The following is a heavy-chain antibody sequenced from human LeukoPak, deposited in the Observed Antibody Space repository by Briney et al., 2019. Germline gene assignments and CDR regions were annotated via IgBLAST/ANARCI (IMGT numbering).Heavy chain of an antibody. V-gene: IGHV3-23*01. CDR3: AKDRYMTTVSYYFDS. CDR1: GFTFSSYA. CDR2: ISGSGGST. D-gene: IGHD4-17*01. Sequence: PGGSLRLSCAASGFTFSSYAMSWVRQAPGKGLEWVAAISGSGGSTYYADSVKGRFTISRNNTNHTLYLQMNRLRAEDTAVYYCAKDRYMTTVSYYFDSWGQGTLVTVSS. J-gene: IGHJ4*02.